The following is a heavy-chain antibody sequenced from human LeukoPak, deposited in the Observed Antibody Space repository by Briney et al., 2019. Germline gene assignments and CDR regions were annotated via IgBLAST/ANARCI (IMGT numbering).Heavy chain of an antibody. CDR3: ARASSTFYYGMDV. CDR1: GVSISSYY. J-gene: IGHJ6*02. D-gene: IGHD3-16*01. CDR2: IYYSGST. Sequence: SETLSLTCTVSGVSISSYYWSWIRQPPGKGLEWVGYIYYSGSTNYNPSLKSRVTISVDTSKNQFSLKLSSVTAADTAVYYCARASSTFYYGMDVWGQGTTVTASS. V-gene: IGHV4-59*01.